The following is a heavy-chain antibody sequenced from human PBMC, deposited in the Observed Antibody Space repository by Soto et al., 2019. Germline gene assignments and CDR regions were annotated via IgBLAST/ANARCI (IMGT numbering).Heavy chain of an antibody. J-gene: IGHJ6*03. CDR2: INPSGGST. CDR1: GYTFTSYY. CDR3: ARERRSRVVPPKRGYYYYMDV. V-gene: IGHV1-46*03. D-gene: IGHD2-2*01. Sequence: ASVNVSCKASGYTFTSYYMHWVRQAPGQGLEWMGIINPSGGSTSYAQKFQGRVTMTRDTSTSTVYMELSSLRSEDTAVYYCARERRSRVVPPKRGYYYYMDVWGKGTTVTVSS.